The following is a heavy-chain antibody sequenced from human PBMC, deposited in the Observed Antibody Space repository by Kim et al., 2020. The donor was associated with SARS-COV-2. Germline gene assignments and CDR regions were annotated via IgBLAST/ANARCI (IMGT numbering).Heavy chain of an antibody. V-gene: IGHV3-49*04. CDR2: IRSKAYGGTT. D-gene: IGHD6-19*01. Sequence: GGSLRLSCTASGFTFGDYAMSWVRQAPGKGLEWVGFIRSKAYGGTTEYAASVKGRFTISRDDSKSIAYLQMNSLKTEDTAVYYCTREVCGIAVAGTRGCGNDDYWGQGTLVTVSS. CDR1: GFTFGDYA. CDR3: TREVCGIAVAGTRGCGNDDY. J-gene: IGHJ4*02.